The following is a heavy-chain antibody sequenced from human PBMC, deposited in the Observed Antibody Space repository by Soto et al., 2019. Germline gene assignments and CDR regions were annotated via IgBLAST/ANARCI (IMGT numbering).Heavy chain of an antibody. CDR3: GLYCTNTKCRGGYYLDL. J-gene: IGHJ5*02. V-gene: IGHV1-69*01. CDR2: IILALGTP. D-gene: IGHD2-8*01. Sequence: QVLLVQSGAEMKQPGSSVSVSCKASGDSFTNYAFTWVRQAPGQGPEWLGGIILALGTPHYSQRFQGRLTSTADESSSTVYMELGSLRLDDTAVYYCGLYCTNTKCRGGYYLDLWGQGTLLTVSS. CDR1: GDSFTNYA.